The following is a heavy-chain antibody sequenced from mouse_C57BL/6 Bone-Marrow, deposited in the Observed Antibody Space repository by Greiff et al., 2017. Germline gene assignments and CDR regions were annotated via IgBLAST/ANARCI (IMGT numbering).Heavy chain of an antibody. D-gene: IGHD1-1*01. CDR3: ARDYGSSYGYFDY. CDR1: GFTFSSYA. CDR2: ISDGGSYT. Sequence: DVQLVESGGGLVKPGGSLKLSCAASGFTFSSYAMSWVRQTPEKRLEWVATISDGGSYTYYPDNVKGRFTISRDNAKNNLYLQMSHLKSEDTAMYYCARDYGSSYGYFDYWGQGTTLTVSS. V-gene: IGHV5-4*01. J-gene: IGHJ2*01.